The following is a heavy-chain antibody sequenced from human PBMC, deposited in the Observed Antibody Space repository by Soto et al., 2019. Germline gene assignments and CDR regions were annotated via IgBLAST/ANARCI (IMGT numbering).Heavy chain of an antibody. J-gene: IGHJ6*02. CDR1: GYTFSGYS. CDR3: ARDVFCGGAPACPDMDV. Sequence: ASVKVSCKASGYTFSGYSITWVRQAPGQGLEWMGRISGYNGNTNYARTLRGRLTLTTDTSTSTAYMELRSLTSDDTAVYYCARDVFCGGAPACPDMDVWGQGTKVTVYS. V-gene: IGHV1-18*04. D-gene: IGHD2-21*01. CDR2: ISGYNGNT.